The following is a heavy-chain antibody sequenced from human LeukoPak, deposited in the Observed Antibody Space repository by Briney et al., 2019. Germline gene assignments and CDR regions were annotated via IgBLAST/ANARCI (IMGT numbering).Heavy chain of an antibody. CDR2: INPNSGGT. CDR3: ARAAAGAMANYFDY. Sequence: ASVKVSCKASGNTFTDYYIYWVRQAPAQGLEWMGWINPNSGGTSYAQKFQDRLTMTRDASISTAYMELSSLRSDDTAVYYCARAAAGAMANYFDYWGQGTLVTVSS. CDR1: GNTFTDYY. V-gene: IGHV1-2*02. D-gene: IGHD2-2*01. J-gene: IGHJ4*02.